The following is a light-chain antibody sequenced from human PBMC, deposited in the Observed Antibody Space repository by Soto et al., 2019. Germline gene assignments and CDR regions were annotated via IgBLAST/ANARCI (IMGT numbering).Light chain of an antibody. CDR2: KAS. V-gene: IGKV1-5*03. CDR3: QQYNIYSEA. J-gene: IGKJ1*01. Sequence: DIPMTQSPSTLSRSVGDRVTNTWRASQTISSWLAWYQQKPGKAPKLLIYKASTLKSGVPSRFSGSGSGTEFTLTISSLQPDDFATYYCQQYNIYSEAFGQGTKV. CDR1: QTISSW.